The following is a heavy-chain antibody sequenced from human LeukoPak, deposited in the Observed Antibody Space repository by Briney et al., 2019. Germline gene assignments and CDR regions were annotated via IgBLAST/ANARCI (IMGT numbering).Heavy chain of an antibody. CDR3: ARAVNIVGATCHFDY. CDR1: GGSFSGYY. CDR2: INHSGST. D-gene: IGHD1-26*01. Sequence: SETLSLTXAVYGGSFSGYYWSWIRQPPGKGLEWIGEINHSGSTNYNPSLKSRVTISVDTSKNQFSLKLSSVTAADTAVYYCARAVNIVGATCHFDYWGQGTLVTVSS. J-gene: IGHJ4*02. V-gene: IGHV4-34*01.